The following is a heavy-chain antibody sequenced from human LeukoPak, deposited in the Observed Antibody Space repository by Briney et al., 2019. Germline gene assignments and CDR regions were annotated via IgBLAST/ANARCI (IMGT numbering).Heavy chain of an antibody. CDR3: ARDPLGGARYYYYYGMDV. CDR1: GFTFSSYG. CDR2: IWYDGSNK. J-gene: IGHJ6*02. Sequence: GGSLRLSCAASGFTFSSYGMHWVRQAPGKGLEWVAVIWYDGSNKYYADSVKGRFTISRDNSKDTLYLQMNSLRAEDTAVYYCARDPLGGARYYYYYGMDVWGQGTTVTVSS. V-gene: IGHV3-33*01. D-gene: IGHD3-16*01.